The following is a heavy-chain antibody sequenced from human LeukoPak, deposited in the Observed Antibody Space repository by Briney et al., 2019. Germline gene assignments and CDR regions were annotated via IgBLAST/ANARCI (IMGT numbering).Heavy chain of an antibody. CDR2: ISAYNGNT. J-gene: IGHJ1*01. Sequence: ASVKVSCKASGYTFTSYGISWVRRAPGQGLEWMGWISAYNGNTNYAQKLQGRVTMTTDTSTSTAYMELRSLRSDDTAVYYCARTVAGAEYFQHWGQGTLVTVSS. D-gene: IGHD6-19*01. V-gene: IGHV1-18*01. CDR1: GYTFTSYG. CDR3: ARTVAGAEYFQH.